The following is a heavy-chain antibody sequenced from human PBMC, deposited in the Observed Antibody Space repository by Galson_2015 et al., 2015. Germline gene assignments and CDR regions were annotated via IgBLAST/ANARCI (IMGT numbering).Heavy chain of an antibody. D-gene: IGHD6-13*01. CDR2: IWYDGSKK. CDR3: ARVVQQLAYGMDV. V-gene: IGHV3-33*01. J-gene: IGHJ6*02. Sequence: SLRLSCAASGFSFKSSGMHWVRQAPGKGLEWVAIIWYDGSKKYYPDSLKGRFTISRDNSKNTLYLEMNGLRAEDTAVYYCARVVQQLAYGMDVWGQGTTVIVSS. CDR1: GFSFKSSG.